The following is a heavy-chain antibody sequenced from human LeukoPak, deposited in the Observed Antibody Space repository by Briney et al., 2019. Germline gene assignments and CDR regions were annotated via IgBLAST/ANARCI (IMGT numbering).Heavy chain of an antibody. J-gene: IGHJ4*02. CDR1: GGSFSSYY. CDR3: ARASILYASFDY. V-gene: IGHV4-59*01. Sequence: SETLSLTCAVYGGSFSSYYWSWIRQPPGKGLEWIGYIYYSGSTNYNPSLKSRVTISVDTSKNQFSLKLSSVTAADTAVYYCARASILYASFDYWGQGTLVTVSS. D-gene: IGHD3-9*01. CDR2: IYYSGST.